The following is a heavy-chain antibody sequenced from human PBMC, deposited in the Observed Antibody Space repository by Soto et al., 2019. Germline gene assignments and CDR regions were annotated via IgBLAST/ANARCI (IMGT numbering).Heavy chain of an antibody. CDR3: ARSQGGSSSLDIYYYYYYGMDV. CDR1: GGTFSSYA. D-gene: IGHD2-15*01. CDR2: IIPIFGTA. J-gene: IGHJ6*02. Sequence: QVQLVQSGAEVKKPGSSVKVSCKAPGGTFSSYAISWVRQAPGQGLEWMGGIIPIFGTANYAQKFQGRVTITADESTSTGDMELSSLRSEDTAVYYCARSQGGSSSLDIYYYYYYGMDVWGQGTTVTVSS. V-gene: IGHV1-69*01.